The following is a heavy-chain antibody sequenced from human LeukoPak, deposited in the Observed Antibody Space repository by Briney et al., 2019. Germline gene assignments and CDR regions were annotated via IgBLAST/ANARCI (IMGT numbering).Heavy chain of an antibody. CDR3: ARLILGGNNWLDP. V-gene: IGHV4-39*01. Sequence: PSETLSLTCTVSGGSISSSSDYWAWVRQPPGKGLEWIGSIHYSGTTYYTSSLKSRVTMSVDTSKNQFSLKLSSVTAADTAVYYCARLILGGNNWLDPWGQGTLVTVSS. D-gene: IGHD7-27*01. CDR2: IHYSGTT. J-gene: IGHJ5*02. CDR1: GGSISSSSDY.